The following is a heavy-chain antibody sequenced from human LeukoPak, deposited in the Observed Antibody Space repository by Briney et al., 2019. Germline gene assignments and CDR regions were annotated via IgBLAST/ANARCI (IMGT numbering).Heavy chain of an antibody. CDR3: ARHVGIVGAISFDY. CDR1: GGSIGSSSYY. J-gene: IGHJ4*02. V-gene: IGHV4-39*01. Sequence: PSETLSLTCTVSGGSIGSSSYYWGWIRQPPGKGLEWIGSIYYSGSTYYNPSLKSRVTISVDTSKNQFSLKLSSVTAADTAVYYCARHVGIVGAISFDYWGQGTLVTVSS. D-gene: IGHD1-26*01. CDR2: IYYSGST.